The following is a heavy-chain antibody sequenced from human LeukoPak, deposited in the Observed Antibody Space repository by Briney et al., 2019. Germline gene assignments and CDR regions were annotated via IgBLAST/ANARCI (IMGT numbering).Heavy chain of an antibody. CDR3: ARQPLVRDCGGDCEFDY. Sequence: GESLKISCKGSGYTFTTYWIGWVRQMPGKGLEWMGIIYPGDSNTRYSPSFQGQVTISADKSISTAYLQWTSLKAPDTAIYYCARQPLVRDCGGDCEFDYWGQGTRVSVSS. J-gene: IGHJ4*02. CDR2: IYPGDSNT. CDR1: GYTFTTYW. V-gene: IGHV5-51*01. D-gene: IGHD2-21*02.